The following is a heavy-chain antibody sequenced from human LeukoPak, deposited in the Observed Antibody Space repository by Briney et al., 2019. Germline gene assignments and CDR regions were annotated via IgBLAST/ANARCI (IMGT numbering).Heavy chain of an antibody. V-gene: IGHV3-23*01. CDR2: IISSGGVT. CDR1: GFAFSSYA. J-gene: IGHJ4*02. CDR3: AKNAGYSYGLYYFDY. D-gene: IGHD5-18*01. Sequence: GGSLRLSCAASGFAFSSYAMSWVRQAPGKGLEWVSSIISSGGVTYYADSLKGRFTISRDNSKNTVYLQMDSLRVEDSAVYYCAKNAGYSYGLYYFDYWGQGTLVTVSS.